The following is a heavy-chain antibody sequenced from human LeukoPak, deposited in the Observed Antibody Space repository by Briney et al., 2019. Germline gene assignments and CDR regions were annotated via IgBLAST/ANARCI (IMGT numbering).Heavy chain of an antibody. J-gene: IGHJ3*02. Sequence: SETLSLTCAVYGGSFSGYYWSWIRQPPGKGLEWIGEINHSGSTNYNPSLKSRVTISVDTSKNQFSLKLSSVTAADTAVYYCRYSGWPRVDAFDIWGQGTMVTVSS. CDR1: GGSFSGYY. CDR3: RYSGWPRVDAFDI. CDR2: INHSGST. D-gene: IGHD6-19*01. V-gene: IGHV4-34*01.